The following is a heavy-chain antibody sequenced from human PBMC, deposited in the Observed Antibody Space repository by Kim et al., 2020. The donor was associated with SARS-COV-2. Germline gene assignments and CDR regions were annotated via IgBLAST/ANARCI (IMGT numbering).Heavy chain of an antibody. V-gene: IGHV4-30-4*01. J-gene: IGHJ6*01. D-gene: IGHD5-18*01. CDR2: IDYSGSN. Sequence: SETLSLTCTVSGGSISSGDYYWSWIRQPPGKGLEWIGYIDYSGSNYYNPSIQSRVTISVDTSKNQFSLKLSTVTAADTAVYYCARGSKTGYSQRKYYYYGMDCWVQGTTVTVSS. CDR3: ARGSKTGYSQRKYYYYGMDC. CDR1: GGSISSGDYY.